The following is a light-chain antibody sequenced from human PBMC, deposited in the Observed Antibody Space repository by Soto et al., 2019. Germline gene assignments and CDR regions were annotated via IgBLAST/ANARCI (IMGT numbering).Light chain of an antibody. V-gene: IGKV1-39*01. J-gene: IGKJ2*01. CDR1: RSIGNY. CDR3: QQSYSTPYS. CDR2: LTP. Sequence: DIQMTQSPSSLSASVGDRVTITCRASRSIGNYLNWYQQKPESAPKLLIYLTPSLESGVPSRFSGSGSGTDFTLTIRSLQPEDFATYYCQQSYSTPYSFGQGTKLEIK.